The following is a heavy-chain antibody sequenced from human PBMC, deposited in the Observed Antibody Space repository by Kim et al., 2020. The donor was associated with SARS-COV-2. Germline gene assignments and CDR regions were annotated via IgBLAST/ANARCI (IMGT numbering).Heavy chain of an antibody. CDR3: ARGPHIVVVPAAYYYYYYMAV. V-gene: IGHV1-18*01. J-gene: IGHJ6*03. CDR1: GYTFTSYG. CDR2: ISAYNGNT. D-gene: IGHD2-2*01. Sequence: ASVKVSCKASGYTFTSYGISWVRQAPGQGLEWMGWISAYNGNTNYAQKLQGRVTMTTDTSTSTAYMELRSLRSDDTAVYYCARGPHIVVVPAAYYYYYYMAVWGKGTTVTVSS.